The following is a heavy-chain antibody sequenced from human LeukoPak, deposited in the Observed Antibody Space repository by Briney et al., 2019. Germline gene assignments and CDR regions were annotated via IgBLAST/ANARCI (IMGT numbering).Heavy chain of an antibody. V-gene: IGHV3-21*01. D-gene: IGHD2-21*02. J-gene: IGHJ4*02. CDR1: GFTFSSDGFG. Sequence: GGSLRLSCVASGFTFSSDGFGMGWVRQAPGKGLEWVSSISSSSSYIYYADSVKGRFTISRDNAKNSLYLQMNSLRAEDTAVYYCAREVGPYCGGDCYPDYWGQGTLVTVSS. CDR2: ISSSSSYI. CDR3: AREVGPYCGGDCYPDY.